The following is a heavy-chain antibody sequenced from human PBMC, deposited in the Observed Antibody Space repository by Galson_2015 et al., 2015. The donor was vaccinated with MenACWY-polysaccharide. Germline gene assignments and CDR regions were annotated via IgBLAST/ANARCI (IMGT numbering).Heavy chain of an antibody. CDR3: ARHRPRGNGMDV. J-gene: IGHJ6*02. V-gene: IGHV3-53*01. CDR1: GLIVSDNY. CDR2: IYSGGNT. D-gene: IGHD1-14*01. Sequence: SLRLSCAASGLIVSDNYMAWFRQPPGKGLEWVSTIYSGGNTYYADSVKGRFTISRDNSKNKLYLQMNSLRADDTAMYYCARHRPRGNGMDVWGQGTTVTVSS.